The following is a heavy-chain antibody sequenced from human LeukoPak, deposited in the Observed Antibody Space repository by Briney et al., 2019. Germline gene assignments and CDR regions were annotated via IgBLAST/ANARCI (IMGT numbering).Heavy chain of an antibody. Sequence: GESLKISCKGSGYIFTSYWIGWVRQMPGKGLEWMGIIYPGNSDTRYNPSFQGQVTISADKSITTAYLQWSSLKASDTAMYYCARRGYCSGGRCYSGYYYGMDVWGQGTTVTVSS. J-gene: IGHJ6*02. D-gene: IGHD2-15*01. CDR1: GYIFTSYW. V-gene: IGHV5-51*01. CDR2: IYPGNSDT. CDR3: ARRGYCSGGRCYSGYYYGMDV.